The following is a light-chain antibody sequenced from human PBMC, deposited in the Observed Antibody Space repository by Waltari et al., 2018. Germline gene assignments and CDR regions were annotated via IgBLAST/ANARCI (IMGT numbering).Light chain of an antibody. Sequence: DIQMTQSPSSVSASMGDTVTISCRASQDILSWLAWFQQKPGTAPKLLIYGASNLKGGVPSRFSGGGSGTHFTLSISSLHPEDFATYYCQQVHSFPFTFGPGTKVDLK. V-gene: IGKV1-12*01. CDR2: GAS. J-gene: IGKJ3*01. CDR1: QDILSW. CDR3: QQVHSFPFT.